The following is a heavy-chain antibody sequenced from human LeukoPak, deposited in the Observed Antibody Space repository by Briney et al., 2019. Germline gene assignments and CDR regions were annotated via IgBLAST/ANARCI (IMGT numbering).Heavy chain of an antibody. V-gene: IGHV1-2*02. J-gene: IGHJ5*02. CDR3: ATARQYYYDSSGYHSTLRNWFDP. CDR1: GYTFTGYY. D-gene: IGHD3-22*01. Sequence: GASVKVSCKASGYTFTGYYMHWVRQAPGQGLEWMGWINPNSGGTIYARKFQGRVTMTEDTSTDTAYMELSSLRSEDTAVYYCATARQYYYDSSGYHSTLRNWFDPWGQGTLVTVSS. CDR2: INPNSGGT.